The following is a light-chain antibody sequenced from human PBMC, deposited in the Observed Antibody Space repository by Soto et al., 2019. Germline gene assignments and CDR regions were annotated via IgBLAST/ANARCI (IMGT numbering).Light chain of an antibody. V-gene: IGLV2-11*01. CDR3: CSYAGSYTYWV. CDR2: DVT. J-gene: IGLJ3*02. CDR1: SSDVGGYNY. Sequence: QSALTQPRSVSGSPGQSVTISCTGTSSDVGGYNYVSWYQQHPGKALKVMIYDVTQRPSGVPDRFSGSKSGNTASLTIFGLQAEDEADYYCCSYAGSYTYWVFGGGTKLTVL.